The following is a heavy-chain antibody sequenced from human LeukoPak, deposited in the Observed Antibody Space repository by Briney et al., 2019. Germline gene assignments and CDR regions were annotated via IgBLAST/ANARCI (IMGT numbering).Heavy chain of an antibody. V-gene: IGHV3-23*01. CDR2: ITGGRST. CDR3: AKDGPVIAVAGD. D-gene: IGHD6-19*01. J-gene: IGHJ4*02. Sequence: PGGSLRLSCAASGFTFSIYTMSWVRQAPGKGLEWVSGITGGRSTYYADSVKGRFTISRDNSKDTLYLQMNSLRAEDTAVYYCAKDGPVIAVAGDWGQGTLVTVSS. CDR1: GFTFSIYT.